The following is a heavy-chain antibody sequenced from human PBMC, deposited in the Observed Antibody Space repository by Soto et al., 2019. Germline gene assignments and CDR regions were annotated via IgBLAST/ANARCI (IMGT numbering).Heavy chain of an antibody. D-gene: IGHD4-17*01. CDR3: TRPRYGNNWFAP. Sequence: GGSLRLSCTASGFTXGDYAMSWFRQAPGKGLEWVGFIRSKAYGGTTEYAASVKGRFTISRDDSKSIAYLQMNSLKTEDTAVYYSTRPRYGNNWFAPWGQGTLVTVSS. V-gene: IGHV3-49*03. J-gene: IGHJ5*02. CDR1: GFTXGDYA. CDR2: IRSKAYGGTT.